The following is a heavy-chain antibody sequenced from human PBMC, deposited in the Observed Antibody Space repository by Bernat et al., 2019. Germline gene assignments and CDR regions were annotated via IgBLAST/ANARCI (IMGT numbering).Heavy chain of an antibody. D-gene: IGHD6-19*01. CDR2: INAGNGNT. V-gene: IGHV1-3*01. Sequence: QVQLVQSGAEVKKPGAPVKVSCKASGYTFTSYAMHWVRQAPGQRLEWMGWINAGNGNTKYSQKLQGRVTITRDTSASTAYMELSSLRSEDTAVYYCARVGWTHSANWGQGTLVTVSS. J-gene: IGHJ4*02. CDR1: GYTFTSYA. CDR3: ARVGWTHSAN.